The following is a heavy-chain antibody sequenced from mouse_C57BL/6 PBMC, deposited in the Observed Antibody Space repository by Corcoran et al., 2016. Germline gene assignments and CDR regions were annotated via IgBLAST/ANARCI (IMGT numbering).Heavy chain of an antibody. D-gene: IGHD1-1*01. CDR2: IYPRSGNT. Sequence: VQLQQSGAELARPGASVKMSCKASGYTFTSYGISWVKQRTGQGLEWIGEIYPRSGNTYYNEKFKGKATLTADKSSSTAYMELRSLTSEDSAVYFCARSLYYGEAMDYWGQGTSVTVSS. J-gene: IGHJ4*01. CDR1: GYTFTSYG. V-gene: IGHV1-81*01. CDR3: ARSLYYGEAMDY.